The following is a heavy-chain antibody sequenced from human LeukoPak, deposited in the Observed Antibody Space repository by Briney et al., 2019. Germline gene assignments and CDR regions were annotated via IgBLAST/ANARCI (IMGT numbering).Heavy chain of an antibody. CDR2: INPNSGGT. Sequence: ASVKVSCKASGYTFTGHYMHWVRQAPGQGLEWMGWINPNSGGTNYAQKFQGRVSMTRDTSISTAYMELSRLRSDDTAVYYCARDLGGVVVTAIGTYYYGMDVWGQGTTVTVSS. V-gene: IGHV1-2*02. D-gene: IGHD2-21*02. CDR1: GYTFTGHY. CDR3: ARDLGGVVVTAIGTYYYGMDV. J-gene: IGHJ6*02.